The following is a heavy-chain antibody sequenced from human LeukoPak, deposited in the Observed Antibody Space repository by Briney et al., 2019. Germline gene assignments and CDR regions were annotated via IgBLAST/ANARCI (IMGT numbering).Heavy chain of an antibody. CDR2: IYAGGST. D-gene: IGHD2-15*01. CDR3: ARDFSGY. J-gene: IGHJ4*02. Sequence: GGALRLSCAVSGATVNSNYMSWVRQAPGKGLEWVSVIYAGGSTYYRDSVRGRFTISRDISKNTLYLQMNSLRAEDTARYYCARDFSGYWGRGTLVTVSS. V-gene: IGHV3-66*02. CDR1: GATVNSNY.